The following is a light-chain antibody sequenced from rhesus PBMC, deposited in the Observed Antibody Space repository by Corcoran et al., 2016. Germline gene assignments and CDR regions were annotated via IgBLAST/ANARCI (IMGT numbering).Light chain of an antibody. J-gene: IGKJ1*01. CDR3: MQYTHIPPT. CDR2: QVV. V-gene: IGKV2-64*01. Sequence: DVVMTQSPLALTITPGQPASISCRSSQSLVHSYGITYLSWYQQKPGQPPSLLIYQVVNRFPGVPDRFSGIGAWTDFTLKSSRVEAEYVGVYYCMQYTHIPPTFGQGTKVEIK. CDR1: QSLVHSYGITY.